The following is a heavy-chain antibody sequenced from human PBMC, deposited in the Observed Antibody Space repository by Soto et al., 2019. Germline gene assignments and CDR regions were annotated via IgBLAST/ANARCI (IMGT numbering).Heavy chain of an antibody. V-gene: IGHV1-69*06. D-gene: IGHD2-2*01. Sequence: SVKVSCKASGGTFSSYAISWVRQAPGQGLEWMGGIIPIFGTANYAQKFQGRVTITADKSTSTAYMELSSLRVEDTAVYYCARLYCSSSSCYSVGAFDIRGQGTVVT. CDR1: GGTFSSYA. CDR3: ARLYCSSSSCYSVGAFDI. J-gene: IGHJ3*02. CDR2: IIPIFGTA.